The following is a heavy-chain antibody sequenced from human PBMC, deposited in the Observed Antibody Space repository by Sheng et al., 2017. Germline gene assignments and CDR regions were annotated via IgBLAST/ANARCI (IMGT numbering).Heavy chain of an antibody. Sequence: QVQLVESGGGVVQPGRSLRLSCAASGFNFNSYAMHWVRQAPGKELEWVALISYDGSNKYYADSVKGRFTISRDNSKKTLYLQMNSLRAEDTAVHYCASYTGSYFDYWGQGTLVTVSS. CDR1: GFNFNSYA. D-gene: IGHD1-26*01. CDR2: ISYDGSNK. CDR3: ASYTGSYFDY. V-gene: IGHV3-30*04. J-gene: IGHJ4*02.